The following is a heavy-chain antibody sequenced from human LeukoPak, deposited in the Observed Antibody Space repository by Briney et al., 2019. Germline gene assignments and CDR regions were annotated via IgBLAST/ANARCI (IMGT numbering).Heavy chain of an antibody. CDR2: ISYDGSNK. V-gene: IGHV3-30*18. J-gene: IGHJ4*02. Sequence: GGSLRLSCAASGFTFSSYGMHWVRQAPGKGLEWVAVISYDGSNKYYADSVKGRFTISRDNSKNTLYLQMNSLRAEDTAVYYCAKTKYYDILTGYSRHNYFDYWGQGTLATVSS. CDR1: GFTFSSYG. D-gene: IGHD3-9*01. CDR3: AKTKYYDILTGYSRHNYFDY.